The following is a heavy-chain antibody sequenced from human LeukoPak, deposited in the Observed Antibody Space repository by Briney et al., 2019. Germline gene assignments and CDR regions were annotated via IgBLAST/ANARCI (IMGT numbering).Heavy chain of an antibody. D-gene: IGHD3-9*01. Sequence: GASVKVSCKASGYTFTGYYMHWVRQAPGQGLEWMGWIDPNSGDTNYVQKFQGRVTMTRDTSITTAYMELSRLTSDDTAVYYCASDYDILTQWGQGTLVTVSS. CDR3: ASDYDILTQ. CDR1: GYTFTGYY. CDR2: IDPNSGDT. J-gene: IGHJ4*02. V-gene: IGHV1-2*02.